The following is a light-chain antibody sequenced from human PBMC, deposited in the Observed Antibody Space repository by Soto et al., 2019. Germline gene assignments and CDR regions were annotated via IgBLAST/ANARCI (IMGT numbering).Light chain of an antibody. CDR1: QSVSSY. CDR3: QQRSNWSTWT. CDR2: DAS. V-gene: IGKV3-11*01. Sequence: EIVLTQSPATLSLSPGERATLSCRASQSVSSYLAWYQQKPGQAPRLLIYDASNRATGIPARFSGSGSGTDFTLTIGGLEPEGFAVYYCQQRSNWSTWTFGQGTKVEIK. J-gene: IGKJ1*01.